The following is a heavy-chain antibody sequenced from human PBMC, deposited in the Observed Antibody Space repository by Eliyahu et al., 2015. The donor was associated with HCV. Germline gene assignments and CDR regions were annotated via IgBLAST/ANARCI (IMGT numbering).Heavy chain of an antibody. CDR1: GYTFIDYL. CDR2: INPKSGNT. CDR3: AAFYDLEARRAFDV. J-gene: IGHJ3*01. V-gene: IGHV1-2*06. Sequence: QVQLVQSGAEVRKPGAXVXVXCKASGYTFIDYLMHWVRQAPGQGLEWMGRINPKSGNTDYAQKXQGRVTMTRDTSISTAYMEXSSLRYDDTAVYYCAAFYDLEARRAFDVWGQGTMVTISS. D-gene: IGHD3-16*01.